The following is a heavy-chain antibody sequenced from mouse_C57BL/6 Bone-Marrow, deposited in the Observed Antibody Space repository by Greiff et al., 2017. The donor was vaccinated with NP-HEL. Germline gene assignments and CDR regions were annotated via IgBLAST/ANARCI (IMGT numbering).Heavy chain of an antibody. CDR3: ARRGDGYLAWFAY. Sequence: QVQLQQPGAELVRPGSSVKLSCKASGYTFTSYWMHWVKQRPIQGLEWIGNIDPSDSETHYNQKFKDKATLTVDKSSSTAYMQLSSLTSEDSAVYYCARRGDGYLAWFAYWGQGTLVTVSA. J-gene: IGHJ3*01. V-gene: IGHV1-52*01. CDR2: IDPSDSET. CDR1: GYTFTSYW. D-gene: IGHD2-3*01.